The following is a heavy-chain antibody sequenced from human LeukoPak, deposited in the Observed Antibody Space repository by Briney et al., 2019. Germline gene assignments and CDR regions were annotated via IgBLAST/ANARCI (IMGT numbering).Heavy chain of an antibody. J-gene: IGHJ4*02. Sequence: PSETLSLTCTVSGGSISSYYWSWIRQPAGKGLERIGRMYISGSTNYNPSLKSRVTMSVDTSKNQFSLKLSSVTAADTAVYYCARALRLDYYDSSGYLFDSWGQGTLVTVSS. CDR1: GGSISSYY. V-gene: IGHV4-4*07. CDR3: ARALRLDYYDSSGYLFDS. D-gene: IGHD3-22*01. CDR2: MYISGST.